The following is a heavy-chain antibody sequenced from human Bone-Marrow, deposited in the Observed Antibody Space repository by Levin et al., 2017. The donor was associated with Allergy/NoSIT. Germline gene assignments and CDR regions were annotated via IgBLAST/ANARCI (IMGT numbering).Heavy chain of an antibody. Sequence: GGSLRLSCAASGFTFSSYPMHWVRQAPGKGLDWVAVIWYDGSNKHYADSVKGRFTISRDNSKNTLYLQMNSLRAEDTAVYYCARDHPTAMDCWGQGTLVTVSS. CDR3: ARDHPTAMDC. J-gene: IGHJ4*02. CDR2: IWYDGSNK. V-gene: IGHV3-33*01. CDR1: GFTFSSYP.